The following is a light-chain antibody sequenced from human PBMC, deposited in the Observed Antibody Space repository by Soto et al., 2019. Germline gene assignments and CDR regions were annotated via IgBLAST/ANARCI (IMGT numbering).Light chain of an antibody. J-gene: IGKJ2*01. CDR3: QQYNNWPPYT. CDR1: QSVSSN. CDR2: CSS. Sequence: EIVMTQSPATLSVSPGERATLSCRASQSVSSNLAWYQQKPGQAPRLLIYCSSTRATGITARFSGSGSGTEFTLSICSLQSEDFAVYYCQQYNNWPPYTFGQGTKLELK. V-gene: IGKV3-15*01.